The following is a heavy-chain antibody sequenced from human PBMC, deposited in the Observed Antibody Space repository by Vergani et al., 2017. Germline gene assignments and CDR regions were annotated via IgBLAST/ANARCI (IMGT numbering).Heavy chain of an antibody. CDR3: AKDMVAAGAGDAFDI. J-gene: IGHJ3*02. CDR2: ISWNSGSI. D-gene: IGHD6-13*01. CDR1: GFTFDDYA. Sequence: EVQLVESGGGLVQPGRSLRLSCAASGFTFDDYAMHWVRQAPGKGLEWVSGISWNSGSIGYADSVTGRFTISRDNAKNSLYLQMNSLRAEDMALYYCAKDMVAAGAGDAFDIWGQGTMVTVSS. V-gene: IGHV3-9*03.